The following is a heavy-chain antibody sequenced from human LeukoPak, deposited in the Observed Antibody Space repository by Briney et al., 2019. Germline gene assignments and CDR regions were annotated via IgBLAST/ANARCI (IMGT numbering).Heavy chain of an antibody. Sequence: GGSLRLSCAASGFTFDDYAMHWVRQAPGKGLEWVSGISWNSGSIGYADSMKGRFTISRDNAKNSLYLQMNSLRAEDTALYYCAKSYGSGSYFDYWGQGTLVTVSS. J-gene: IGHJ4*02. CDR3: AKSYGSGSYFDY. D-gene: IGHD3-10*01. CDR2: ISWNSGSI. CDR1: GFTFDDYA. V-gene: IGHV3-9*01.